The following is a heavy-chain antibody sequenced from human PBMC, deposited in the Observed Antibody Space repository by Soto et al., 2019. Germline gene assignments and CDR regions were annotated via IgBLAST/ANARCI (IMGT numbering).Heavy chain of an antibody. J-gene: IGHJ4*02. CDR3: ARVPRTQLEDY. D-gene: IGHD2-2*01. CDR1: GFTFSSYA. Sequence: QVQLVESGGGVVQPGRSLRLSCAASGFTFSSYAMHWVRQAPGKGLEWVAVISYDGSNKYYADSVKGRFTISRDNSKNTLYLQMNSLRAEDTAVYYCARVPRTQLEDYGGQGTLVTVSS. CDR2: ISYDGSNK. V-gene: IGHV3-30-3*01.